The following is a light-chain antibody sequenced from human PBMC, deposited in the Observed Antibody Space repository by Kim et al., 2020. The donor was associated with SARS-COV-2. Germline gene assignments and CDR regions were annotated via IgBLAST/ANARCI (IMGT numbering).Light chain of an antibody. Sequence: DTQMTQSPSSLSASVGDRVIITCRASQGIANNVAWFQQKPGKAPKSLIYAASSLESGVPSRFSGSGSGTDFILTISSLQPEDDATYYCKKYDGYPRTFGRGTRVNIK. CDR2: AAS. CDR1: QGIANN. CDR3: KKYDGYPRT. V-gene: IGKV1-16*01. J-gene: IGKJ1*01.